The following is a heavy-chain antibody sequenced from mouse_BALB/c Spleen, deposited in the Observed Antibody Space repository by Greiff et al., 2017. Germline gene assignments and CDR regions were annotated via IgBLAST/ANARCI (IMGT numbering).Heavy chain of an antibody. CDR3: ARALLLRLPYFDY. D-gene: IGHD1-2*01. V-gene: IGHV7-3*02. CDR1: GFTFTDYY. CDR2: IRNKANGYTT. Sequence: EVKLVESGGGLVQPGGSLRLSCATSGFTFTDYYMSWVRQPPGKALEWLGFIRNKANGYTTEYSASVKGRFTISRDNSQSILYLQMNTLRAEDSATYYCARALLLRLPYFDYWGQGTTLTVSS. J-gene: IGHJ2*01.